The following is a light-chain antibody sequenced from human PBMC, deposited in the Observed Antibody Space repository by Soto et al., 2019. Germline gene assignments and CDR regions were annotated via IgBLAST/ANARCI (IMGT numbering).Light chain of an antibody. J-gene: IGLJ3*02. CDR1: TTDVGGYNY. CDR3: SSYRSGGSLV. Sequence: QSALTQPASVSGSPGQWITLSCTGTTTDVGGYNYVSWYQHHPGKAPKLIIYGVSNRPSGLSNRFSGSESGDTASLTISGLQAEDEADYFCSSYRSGGSLVFGGGTKLTVL. CDR2: GVS. V-gene: IGLV2-14*01.